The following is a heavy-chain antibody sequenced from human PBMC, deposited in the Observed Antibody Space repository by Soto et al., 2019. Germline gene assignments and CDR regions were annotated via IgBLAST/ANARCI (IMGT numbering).Heavy chain of an antibody. CDR3: AKDIYDSNWYDH. J-gene: IGHJ5*02. CDR1: GFSFRMYG. Sequence: LRLSCAASGFSFRMYGMSWVRQAPGKGLEWVSGISGGDDRTHYADSVKGRFTISRDSSKSTLYLQMSSLRVEDTAIYYCAKDIYDSNWYDHWGQGTLVTVSS. D-gene: IGHD3-3*01. V-gene: IGHV3-23*01. CDR2: ISGGDDRT.